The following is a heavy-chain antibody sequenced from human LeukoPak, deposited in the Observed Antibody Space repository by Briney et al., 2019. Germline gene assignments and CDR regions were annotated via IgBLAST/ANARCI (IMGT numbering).Heavy chain of an antibody. J-gene: IGHJ4*02. D-gene: IGHD6-13*01. Sequence: GGSLRLACAASGFTFSSYEMNWVRQAPGKGLEWVSYISSSGSTIYYADSVKGRFTISRDNAKNSLYLQMNSLRAEDTAVYYCARASYSSSWSADYWGQGTLVTVSS. CDR2: ISSSGSTI. CDR1: GFTFSSYE. V-gene: IGHV3-48*03. CDR3: ARASYSSSWSADY.